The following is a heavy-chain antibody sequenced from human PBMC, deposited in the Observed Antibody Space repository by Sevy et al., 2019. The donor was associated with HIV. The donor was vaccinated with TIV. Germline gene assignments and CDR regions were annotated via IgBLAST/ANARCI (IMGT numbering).Heavy chain of an antibody. J-gene: IGHJ6*02. CDR3: ARDQSSVGSNWDSVAPADYGMDV. Sequence: KQSQTLSLTCAISGDSVSSNTAAWNWIRQSPSRGLEWLGRTDYRSKWLNDYAVSVISRISINPDTSKNLFSLQLNSVTPQDTAMYYCARDQSSVGSNWDSVAPADYGMDVWGQGTTVTVSS. CDR1: GDSVSSNTAA. V-gene: IGHV6-1*01. CDR2: TDYRSKWLN. D-gene: IGHD2-2*01.